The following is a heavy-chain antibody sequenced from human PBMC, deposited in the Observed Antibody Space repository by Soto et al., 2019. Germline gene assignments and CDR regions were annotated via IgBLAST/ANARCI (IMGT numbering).Heavy chain of an antibody. CDR2: NYYSGTT. J-gene: IGHJ4*02. Sequence: PSETLSLTCAVSGVSISSYYWSWIRQPPGKGLEWIGYNYYSGTTNYNPSLKSRVTISVDTSKNQFSLKLSSVTAADTAVYYCARLVGGTTIDYWGQGTLVTVSS. CDR1: GVSISSYY. V-gene: IGHV4-59*08. D-gene: IGHD1-26*01. CDR3: ARLVGGTTIDY.